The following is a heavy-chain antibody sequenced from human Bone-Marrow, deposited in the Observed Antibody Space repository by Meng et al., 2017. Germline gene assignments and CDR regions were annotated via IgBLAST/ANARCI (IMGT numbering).Heavy chain of an antibody. CDR3: ARLARTGPDYYYGMDV. Sequence: KVSCKGSGYSFTSYWIGWVRQMPGKGLEWMGIIYPGDSDTRYSPSFQGQVTISADKSISTAYLQWSSLKASDPAMYYCARLARTGPDYYYGMDVWGQGTTVTVSS. V-gene: IGHV5-51*01. J-gene: IGHJ6*02. CDR2: IYPGDSDT. CDR1: GYSFTSYW.